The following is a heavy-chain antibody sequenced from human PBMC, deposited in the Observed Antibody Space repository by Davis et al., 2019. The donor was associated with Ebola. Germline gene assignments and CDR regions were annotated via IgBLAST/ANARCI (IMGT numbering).Heavy chain of an antibody. D-gene: IGHD3-16*01. V-gene: IGHV3-7*01. Sequence: GESLKISCAASGTTINNYWVSWVRQAPGKGLEWVANINPVGSTILYVDAVRGRFTITRDNTKNSFYLQMNSLRAEDTAVYFCLTPQGGAWFFGDDYWGQGTLVTVSS. CDR2: INPVGSTI. J-gene: IGHJ4*02. CDR1: GTTINNYW. CDR3: LTPQGGAWFFGDDY.